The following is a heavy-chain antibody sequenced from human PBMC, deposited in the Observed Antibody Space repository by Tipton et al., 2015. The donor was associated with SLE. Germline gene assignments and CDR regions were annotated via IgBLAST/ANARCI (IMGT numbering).Heavy chain of an antibody. CDR2: ISSSSSYT. CDR1: GFTFSDYY. Sequence: SLRLSCAASGFTFSDYYMSWIRQAPGKGLEWVSYISSSSSYTNHADSVKGRFTISRDNAKNSLYLQMNSLRAEDTAVYYCAREAGYSSGWFDYWGQGTLVTVSS. D-gene: IGHD6-19*01. CDR3: AREAGYSSGWFDY. V-gene: IGHV3-11*05. J-gene: IGHJ5*01.